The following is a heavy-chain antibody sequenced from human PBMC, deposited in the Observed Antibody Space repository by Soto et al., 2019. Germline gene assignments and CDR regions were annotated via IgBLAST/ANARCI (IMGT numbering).Heavy chain of an antibody. D-gene: IGHD4-17*01. Sequence: SETLSLTCTVSGGPISSGDYYWSWIRQPPGKGLEWIGYIYYSGSTYYNPSLKSRVTISVDTSKNQFSLKLSSVTAADTAVYYCARAKRFVTTGYWYFDLWGRGTLVTVS. CDR2: IYYSGST. J-gene: IGHJ2*01. CDR3: ARAKRFVTTGYWYFDL. V-gene: IGHV4-30-4*01. CDR1: GGPISSGDYY.